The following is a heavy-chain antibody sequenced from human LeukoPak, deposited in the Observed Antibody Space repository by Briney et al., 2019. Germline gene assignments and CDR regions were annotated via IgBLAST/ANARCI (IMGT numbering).Heavy chain of an antibody. CDR3: AREDMFVGGPKLDYGMDV. CDR1: GYTFTGYY. J-gene: IGHJ6*02. D-gene: IGHD3-10*02. CDR2: INPNSGGT. V-gene: IGHV1-2*02. Sequence: ASVKVSCKASGYTFTGYYMHWVRQAPGQGLEWMGWINPNSGGTNYAQKFQGRVTMTRDTSISTAYMELSRLRSDDTAVYYCAREDMFVGGPKLDYGMDVWGQGTTVTVSS.